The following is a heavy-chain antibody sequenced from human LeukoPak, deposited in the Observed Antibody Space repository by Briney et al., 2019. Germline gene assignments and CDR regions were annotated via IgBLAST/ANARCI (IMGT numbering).Heavy chain of an antibody. CDR2: INPKDGAT. D-gene: IGHD2-21*02. CDR1: GYTFIRHW. CDR3: ARDHSNEMCGGDCFASWLDP. Sequence: ASVKVSCKTSGYTFIRHWMHWVRQAPGQGLEWMGIINPKDGATDFAQRLQGRVTMTTDTSTSTVYMELSSLRSEDTAVYYCARDHSNEMCGGDCFASWLDPWGQGTLVTVSS. J-gene: IGHJ5*02. V-gene: IGHV1-46*01.